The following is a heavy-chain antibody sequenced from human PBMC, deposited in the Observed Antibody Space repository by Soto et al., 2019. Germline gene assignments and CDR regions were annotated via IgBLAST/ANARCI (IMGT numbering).Heavy chain of an antibody. CDR1: GFTFSNAW. Sequence: GGSLRLSCAASGFTFSNAWMSWVRQAPGKGLEWVGRIKSKTDGGTTDYAAPVKGRFTISRDDSKNTLYLQMNSLKTEDTAVYYCTTSFSSGSYGYYYGMDVWGQGTTVTVSS. J-gene: IGHJ6*02. V-gene: IGHV3-15*01. CDR3: TTSFSSGSYGYYYGMDV. D-gene: IGHD1-26*01. CDR2: IKSKTDGGTT.